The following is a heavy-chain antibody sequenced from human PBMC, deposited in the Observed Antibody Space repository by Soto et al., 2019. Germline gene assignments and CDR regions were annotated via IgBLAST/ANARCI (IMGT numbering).Heavy chain of an antibody. V-gene: IGHV1-46*01. CDR1: GYTFANYY. CDR2: INPSGGAT. CDR3: VKQTVELSLGGFDP. Sequence: QVRLVQSGAEVQRPGASVKLSCEASGYTFANYYVHWVRQAPGQGLEWMGKINPSGGATTYAQNFQGRVSMTWDGSAKSVYMEMKSLSGDDTAVYYCVKQTVELSLGGFDPWGQGTLVTVSS. J-gene: IGHJ5*02. D-gene: IGHD3-16*01.